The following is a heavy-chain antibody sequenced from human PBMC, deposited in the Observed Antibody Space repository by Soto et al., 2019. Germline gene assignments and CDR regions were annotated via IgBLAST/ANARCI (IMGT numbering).Heavy chain of an antibody. Sequence: EVQLVESRGGLVQPGGSLSLSCAASGFTSGNSWMSWVRQAPGKGLEWVANIHQGGSERYYVDSVKGRFTISRDNAKNSLYLQKNILRVEDTAIYYCARDFGWEQRRFRDWYFDLWGRGTLVTVSS. V-gene: IGHV3-7*04. J-gene: IGHJ2*01. CDR1: GFTSGNSW. CDR3: ARDFGWEQRRFRDWYFDL. CDR2: IHQGGSER. D-gene: IGHD3-10*01.